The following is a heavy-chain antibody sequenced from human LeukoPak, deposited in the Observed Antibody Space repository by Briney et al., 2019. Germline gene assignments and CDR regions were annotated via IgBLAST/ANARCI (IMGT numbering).Heavy chain of an antibody. D-gene: IGHD3-3*01. CDR2: ISYDGSKI. J-gene: IGHJ3*01. CDR1: GFTFSSYP. V-gene: IGHV3-30-3*01. CDR3: ARESGWGLPHAFDF. Sequence: PGGSLRLSCEGSGFTFSSYPLHWVRQAPGKGLEWVTLISYDGSKIYYADSVKGRFTISRDNSKNTLYLQMNSLRAEDTAVYYCARESGWGLPHAFDFWGQGTMVTVSS.